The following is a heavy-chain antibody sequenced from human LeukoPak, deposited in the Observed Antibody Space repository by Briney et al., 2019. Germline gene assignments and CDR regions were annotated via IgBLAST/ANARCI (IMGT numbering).Heavy chain of an antibody. CDR1: GSTFSSYN. D-gene: IGHD2-2*02. CDR2: ISSSGSYI. Sequence: PGGSLRLSCAASGSTFSSYNMNWVRQAPGKGLEWVSFISSSGSYIYYADSVRGRFTISRDNAENSLYLQMNSLRAEDTAVNYCARGADCSSTSCYKGDWFDPWGQGTLVTVSS. J-gene: IGHJ5*02. V-gene: IGHV3-21*01. CDR3: ARGADCSSTSCYKGDWFDP.